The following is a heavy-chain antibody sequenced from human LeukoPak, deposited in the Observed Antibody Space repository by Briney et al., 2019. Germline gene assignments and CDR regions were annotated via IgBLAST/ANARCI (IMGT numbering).Heavy chain of an antibody. V-gene: IGHV3-48*03. D-gene: IGHD1-26*01. J-gene: IGHJ5*02. CDR3: ARDFRYSGSYHHWFDP. CDR1: GFTFRSYE. CDR2: ISSGGNTI. Sequence: GGSLRLFCAASGFTFRSYEMNWVRQAPGKGSEWVSYISSGGNTIYYANSFKGRFTISRDNAKNSLSLQMNSLRAEDTAVYYCARDFRYSGSYHHWFDPWGQGTLVTVSS.